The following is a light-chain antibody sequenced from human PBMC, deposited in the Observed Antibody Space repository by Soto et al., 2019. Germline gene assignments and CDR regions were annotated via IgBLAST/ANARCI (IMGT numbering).Light chain of an antibody. CDR3: QQTYSRLLS. V-gene: IGKV1-39*01. CDR1: QSISTY. CDR2: ATS. Sequence: DIQITQSPSSLSASVGDRVTITCRASQSISTYLNWFRQKPGKAPEVLIYATSSLQSGVPSRFSGSGSGTEFTLTISSMQPEDVANYYCQQTYSRLLSFGGGTKVDIK. J-gene: IGKJ4*01.